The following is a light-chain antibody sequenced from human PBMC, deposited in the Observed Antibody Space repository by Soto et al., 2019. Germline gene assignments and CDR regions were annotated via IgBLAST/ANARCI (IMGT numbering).Light chain of an antibody. CDR3: TSFTSSTTLVL. Sequence: QSALTQPASVSGSPGQSITISCTGTSSDIGYFDYVSWYQQHPGKAPKLMIYEVTNRPSGVADRCSGSKSGNTASLIISGLQAEDEADYYCTSFTSSTTLVLFGGGTKLTVL. V-gene: IGLV2-14*03. CDR2: EVT. J-gene: IGLJ2*01. CDR1: SSDIGYFDY.